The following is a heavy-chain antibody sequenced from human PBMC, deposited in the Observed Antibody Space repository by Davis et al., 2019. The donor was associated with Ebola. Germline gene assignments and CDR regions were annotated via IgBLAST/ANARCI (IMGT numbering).Heavy chain of an antibody. J-gene: IGHJ6*02. Sequence: PSQTLSLTCVVSGGSINSHHWWTWVRQPPGKGLEWIGEINQSGGTNYNPSLRSRVTISVDKSKNQFSLRLTSVTAAETAVYFCARRLGVWGQGTTVTVSS. CDR3: ARRLGV. CDR2: INQSGGT. V-gene: IGHV4-4*02. CDR1: GGSINSHHW.